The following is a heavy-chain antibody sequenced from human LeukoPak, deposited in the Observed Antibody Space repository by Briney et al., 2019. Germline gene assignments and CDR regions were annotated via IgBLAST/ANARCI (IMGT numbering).Heavy chain of an antibody. Sequence: PGWSLRLSCAASGFTFSESYMTWIGLAPGKGLDLVSYISHTGDSTYYVDSVKGRFTISRDNAKNTLYLQMNSLRAEDMAVYYCVKGGAVWWDHRIRSDLDYCGQGTLGAVS. J-gene: IGHJ4*02. V-gene: IGHV3-11*04. CDR2: ISHTGDST. CDR3: VKGGAVWWDHRIRSDLDY. CDR1: GFTFSESY. D-gene: IGHD2-8*02.